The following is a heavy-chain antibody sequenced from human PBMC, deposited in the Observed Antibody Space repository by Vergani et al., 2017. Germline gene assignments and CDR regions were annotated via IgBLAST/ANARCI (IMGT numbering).Heavy chain of an antibody. Sequence: QVHLVESGGGVVQPGRSLRLSCTASKFTFISYGMHWVRQAPGRGLEWVAVISYDGSNKYFADSVKGRFTISRDNSKNTLYLQMNSLRAEDTAVYYCARDLTMVRGHGGYWGQGTLVTVSS. D-gene: IGHD3-10*01. V-gene: IGHV3-30*03. CDR1: KFTFISYG. J-gene: IGHJ4*02. CDR2: ISYDGSNK. CDR3: ARDLTMVRGHGGY.